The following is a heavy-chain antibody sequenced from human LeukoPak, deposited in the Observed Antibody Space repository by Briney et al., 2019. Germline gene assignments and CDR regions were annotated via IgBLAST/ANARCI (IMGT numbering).Heavy chain of an antibody. V-gene: IGHV3-7*01. CDR3: ARAGYCTSNSCYSPNFYYMDV. CDR1: GFTFRSYR. Sequence: GGSLRLSCAASGFTFRSYRMSWVRQAPGKGLEWVANVKEDANEEYYVDSVRGRFIISRDNAKNSLFLQMYSLRADDTAVYYCARAGYCTSNSCYSPNFYYMDVWGKGTTVAVSS. CDR2: VKEDANEE. J-gene: IGHJ6*03. D-gene: IGHD2-2*01.